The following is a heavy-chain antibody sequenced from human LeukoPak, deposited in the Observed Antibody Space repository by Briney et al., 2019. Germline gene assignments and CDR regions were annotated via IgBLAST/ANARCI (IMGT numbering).Heavy chain of an antibody. CDR3: VKAKGTDCYKDNFDS. CDR2: ISDRGGTT. J-gene: IGHJ4*02. V-gene: IGHV3-23*01. CDR1: GFTFGSYA. D-gene: IGHD5-24*01. Sequence: PGGSLRLSCAASGFTFGSYAMNWVRQAPGKGLERVAVISDRGGTTYYADSVKGRFTISRDNSKNTLYFQMNSLRAEDAAVYFCVKAKGTDCYKDNFDSWVQGILVTVSS.